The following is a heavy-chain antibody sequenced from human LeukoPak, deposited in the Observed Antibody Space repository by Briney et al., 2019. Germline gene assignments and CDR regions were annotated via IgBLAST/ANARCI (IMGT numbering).Heavy chain of an antibody. CDR2: INHSGST. J-gene: IGHJ4*02. D-gene: IGHD5-18*01. Sequence: MPSETLSLTCAVYGGSFSGYYWSWIRQPPGKGLEWIGEINHSGSTNYNPSLKSRVTISVDTSKNQFSLKLSSVTAADTAVYYCAILPTGYSYGRDFDYWGQGTLVTVSS. CDR1: GGSFSGYY. CDR3: AILPTGYSYGRDFDY. V-gene: IGHV4-34*01.